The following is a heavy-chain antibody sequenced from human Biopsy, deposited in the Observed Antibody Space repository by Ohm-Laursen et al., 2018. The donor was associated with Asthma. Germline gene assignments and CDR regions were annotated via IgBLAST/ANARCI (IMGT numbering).Heavy chain of an antibody. CDR1: GFAVSRDH. CDR2: IYSGGSS. D-gene: IGHD3-22*01. Sequence: SLRLSCTASGFAVSRDHMFWVRQALGQGLEWVSVIYSGGSSHTADSVRGRFTISRDYSKNTLYLQMHSLRAEDTAVYYCARGDSSNWSHYYFDYWGQGTLVTVSS. CDR3: ARGDSSNWSHYYFDY. V-gene: IGHV3-53*01. J-gene: IGHJ4*02.